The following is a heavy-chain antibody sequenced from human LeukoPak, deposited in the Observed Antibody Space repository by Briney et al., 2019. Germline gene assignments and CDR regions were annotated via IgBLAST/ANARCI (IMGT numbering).Heavy chain of an antibody. V-gene: IGHV1-46*01. CDR3: TRVNYGDFHFDY. D-gene: IGHD4-17*01. CDR2: INPSGGCT. J-gene: IGHJ4*02. CDR1: GYTFTSYY. Sequence: ASVKVSCKASGYTFTSYYMHWVRQAPGQGLEWMGIINPSGGCTSYAQKFQGRVTMTRDTSTSTVYMELSSLRSEDTAVYYCTRVNYGDFHFDYWGQGTLVTVSS.